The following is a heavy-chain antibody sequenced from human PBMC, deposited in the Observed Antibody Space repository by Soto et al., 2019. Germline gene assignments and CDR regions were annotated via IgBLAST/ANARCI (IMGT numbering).Heavy chain of an antibody. CDR3: ARCIVSYDCWNTLDRVYFDY. CDR1: GGSFSGYY. V-gene: IGHV4-34*01. CDR2: INHSGST. Sequence: SETLSLTCAVYGGSFSGYYWSWIRQPPGKGLEWIGEINHSGSTNYNPSLKSRVTISVDTSKNQFSLKLSSVTAADTAVYYCARCIVSYDCWNTLDRVYFDYWGQGTLVTVSS. D-gene: IGHD3-3*01. J-gene: IGHJ4*02.